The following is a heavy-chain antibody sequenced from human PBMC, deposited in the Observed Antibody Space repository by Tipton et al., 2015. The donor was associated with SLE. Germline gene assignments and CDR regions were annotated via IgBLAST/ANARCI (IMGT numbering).Heavy chain of an antibody. D-gene: IGHD3-22*01. CDR2: IYHSGST. CDR3: ARGGATMIGYFDL. Sequence: TLSLTCAVSGYSISSGYYWGWIRQPPGKGLEWIGSIYHSGSTYYNPSLKSRVTISVDTSKNQFSLKLSSVTAADTAVYYCARGGATMIGYFDLWGCGTLVTVSS. CDR1: GYSISSGYY. J-gene: IGHJ2*01. V-gene: IGHV4-38-2*01.